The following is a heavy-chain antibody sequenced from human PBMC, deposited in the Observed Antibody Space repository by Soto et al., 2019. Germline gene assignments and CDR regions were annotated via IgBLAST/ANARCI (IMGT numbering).Heavy chain of an antibody. CDR1: GFSLSTSGMR. CDR3: ARMFHCSGGTCPFDY. J-gene: IGHJ4*02. D-gene: IGHD2-15*01. V-gene: IGHV2-70*04. CDR2: IDWDDDK. Sequence: SGPTLVNPTQPLTLTCPFSGFSLSTSGMRVSWIRQPPGKALEWLARIDWDDDKFYNTSLKTRLTISKDSSKNQVVLTMTNMDPVDTATYYCARMFHCSGGTCPFDYWGQGALVTVSS.